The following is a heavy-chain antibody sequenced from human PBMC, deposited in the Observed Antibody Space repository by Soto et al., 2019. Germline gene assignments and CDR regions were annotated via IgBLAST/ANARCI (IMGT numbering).Heavy chain of an antibody. CDR3: ARAPHLVVGNGMYNWFDP. J-gene: IGHJ5*02. V-gene: IGHV4-38-2*01. D-gene: IGHD2-21*01. CDR2: IHHSGST. Sequence: SETLSLTCAVSGHSISSDYYWGWIRQPPGKGLEWVGSIHHSGSTDYNPSLESRVTISVDTSKNQFSLKLSSLTAADTAVYYCARAPHLVVGNGMYNWFDPWGQRTLVTVSS. CDR1: GHSISSDYY.